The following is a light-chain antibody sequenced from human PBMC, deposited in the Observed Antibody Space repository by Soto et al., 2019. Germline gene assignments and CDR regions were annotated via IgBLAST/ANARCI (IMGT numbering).Light chain of an antibody. CDR2: RNN. J-gene: IGLJ1*01. CDR1: TSNIGSNY. Sequence: QSLLTQPPSASGTPGQGVTISCSGSTSNIGSNYVYWSQQLPGTAPKLLIYRNNQRPSGVPDRFSGSKSGTSASLAISGLRSDDEADYFCATWDDSLNGFYVFGTGTKLTVL. V-gene: IGLV1-47*01. CDR3: ATWDDSLNGFYV.